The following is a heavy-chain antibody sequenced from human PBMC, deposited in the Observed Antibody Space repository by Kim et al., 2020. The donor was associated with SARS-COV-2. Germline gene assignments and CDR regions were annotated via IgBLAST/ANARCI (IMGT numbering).Heavy chain of an antibody. J-gene: IGHJ5*02. Sequence: HSNSVKGLFTNSRDNDKNEMYLQMHSLRAEDTAVYYCARERIAAGGYGFDRWGQGTLVTVSS. CDR3: ARERIAAGGYGFDR. V-gene: IGHV3-48*03. D-gene: IGHD6-13*01.